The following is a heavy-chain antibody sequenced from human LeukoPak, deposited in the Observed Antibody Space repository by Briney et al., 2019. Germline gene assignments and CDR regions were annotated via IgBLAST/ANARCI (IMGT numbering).Heavy chain of an antibody. CDR2: IYYSGST. Sequence: SETLSLTCTVSGGSIGSSSYYWGWIRQPPGKGLEWIGSIYYSGSTYYNPSLKSRVTISVDTSKNQFSLKLSSVTAADTAVYYCARQPQHSDAFDIWGQGTMVTVSS. CDR3: ARQPQHSDAFDI. J-gene: IGHJ3*02. CDR1: GGSIGSSSYY. D-gene: IGHD3-3*02. V-gene: IGHV4-39*07.